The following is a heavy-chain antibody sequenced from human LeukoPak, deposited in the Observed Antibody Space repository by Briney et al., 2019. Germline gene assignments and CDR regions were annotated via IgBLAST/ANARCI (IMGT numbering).Heavy chain of an antibody. D-gene: IGHD3-22*01. CDR3: ATPGLSYYYGSSGPDLNFQH. J-gene: IGHJ1*01. CDR2: ISAYNGNT. V-gene: IGHV1-18*01. Sequence: ASVKVSCKASGYTFTSYGISWVRQAPGQGLEWMGWISAYNGNTNYAQKLQGRVTMTTDTSTSTAYMELRSLRSDDTAVYYCATPGLSYYYGSSGPDLNFQHWGQGTLVTVSS. CDR1: GYTFTSYG.